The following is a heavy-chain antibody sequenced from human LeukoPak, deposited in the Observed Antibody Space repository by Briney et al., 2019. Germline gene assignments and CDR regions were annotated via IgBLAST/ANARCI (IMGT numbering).Heavy chain of an antibody. CDR2: IYTSGST. CDR3: ARQRLRKTTVGGDIYFDWFDP. J-gene: IGHJ5*02. Sequence: PSETLSLTCSVSGASITGYYWSWIRQPAGKGLEWIGRIYTSGSTDYNPSLKSRVTISVDTSKNQFTLKMTSVTAADTAVYYCARQRLRKTTVGGDIYFDWFDPWGQGTLVTVSS. CDR1: GASITGYY. D-gene: IGHD3-16*01. V-gene: IGHV4-4*07.